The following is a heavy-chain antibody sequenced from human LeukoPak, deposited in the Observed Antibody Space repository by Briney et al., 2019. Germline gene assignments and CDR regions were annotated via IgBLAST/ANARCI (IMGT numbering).Heavy chain of an antibody. CDR2: ISGSGGST. Sequence: GSLRLSCAVSGFTFSNYAMTWVRQAPGKGLEWVSAISGSGGSTYYADSVKGRFTISRDNSKNTLYLQMNSLRAEDTAVYYCAKDDDSSGYSFDYWGQGTLVTVSS. V-gene: IGHV3-23*01. CDR3: AKDDDSSGYSFDY. J-gene: IGHJ4*02. D-gene: IGHD3-22*01. CDR1: GFTFSNYA.